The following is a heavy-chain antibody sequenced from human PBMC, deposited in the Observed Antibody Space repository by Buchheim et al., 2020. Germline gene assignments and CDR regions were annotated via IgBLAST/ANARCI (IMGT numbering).Heavy chain of an antibody. CDR2: ISYDGSNK. CDR1: GFTFSSYG. V-gene: IGHV3-30*03. Sequence: QVQLVESGGGVVQPGRSLRLSCAASGFTFSSYGMHWVRQAPGKGLEWVAVISYDGSNKYYADSVKGRFTISRDNSKNTLYLQMNSLRAEDTAVYYCAILLIAAAGNDAFDIWGQGT. J-gene: IGHJ3*02. CDR3: AILLIAAAGNDAFDI. D-gene: IGHD6-13*01.